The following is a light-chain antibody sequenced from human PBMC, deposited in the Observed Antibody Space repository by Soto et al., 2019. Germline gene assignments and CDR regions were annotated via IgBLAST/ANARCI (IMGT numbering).Light chain of an antibody. CDR3: SSYTSSSPYV. Sequence: QSVLTQPASESGSPGQSITISCTGTGSDVGGYDYVSWYQHHPGKAPKVMIYEVTNRPSGVSNRFSGSKSGNTASLTISGLLAEDEADYYCSSYTSSSPYVSGTGTKVTVL. CDR1: GSDVGGYDY. CDR2: EVT. V-gene: IGLV2-14*01. J-gene: IGLJ1*01.